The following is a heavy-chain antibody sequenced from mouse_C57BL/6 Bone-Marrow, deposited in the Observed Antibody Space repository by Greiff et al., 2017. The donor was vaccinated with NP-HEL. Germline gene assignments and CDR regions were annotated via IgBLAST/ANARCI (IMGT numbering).Heavy chain of an antibody. CDR1: GFTFTDYY. J-gene: IGHJ4*01. CDR3: ARSLPTLYAMDY. CDR2: IRNKANGYTT. Sequence: EVKLVESGGGLVQPGGSLSLSCAASGFTFTDYYMSWVRQPPGKALEWLGFIRNKANGYTTEYSASVKGRFTISRDNSQSILYLQMNALRAEDSATYYCARSLPTLYAMDYWGQGTSVTVSS. V-gene: IGHV7-3*01.